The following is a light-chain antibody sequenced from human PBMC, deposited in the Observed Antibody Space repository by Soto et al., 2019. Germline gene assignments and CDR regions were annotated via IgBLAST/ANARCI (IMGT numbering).Light chain of an antibody. V-gene: IGKV1-5*03. CDR3: EQYNIYART. CDR1: QSISTW. J-gene: IGKJ2*02. Sequence: DIQMKRGHPTLGRAVGEGITITCLASQSISTWLAWYQHKPGKAPKLLIYQASSLEGGVPSRFSGSGSGTEFTLTIGSVQPDDFATHNCEQYNIYARTLGQGTKVDIK. CDR2: QAS.